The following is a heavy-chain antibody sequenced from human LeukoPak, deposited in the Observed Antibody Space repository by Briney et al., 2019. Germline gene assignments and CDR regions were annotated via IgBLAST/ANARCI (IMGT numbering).Heavy chain of an antibody. CDR2: IYTSGST. Sequence: SETLSLTCTVSGGSISSYYWSWIRQPPGKGLEWIGYIYTSGSTNYNPSLKSRVTISVDTSKNQFSLKLSSVTATDTAVYYCAGCTAAAYFDYWGLGTLVTVSS. J-gene: IGHJ4*02. CDR3: AGCTAAAYFDY. D-gene: IGHD6-13*01. CDR1: GGSISSYY. V-gene: IGHV4-4*09.